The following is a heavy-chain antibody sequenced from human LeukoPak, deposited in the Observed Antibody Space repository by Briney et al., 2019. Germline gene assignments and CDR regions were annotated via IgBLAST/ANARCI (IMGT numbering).Heavy chain of an antibody. J-gene: IGHJ4*02. Sequence: GGSLRLSCVASGFSFSSYWMSWVRQTPGKGLEWVANIKQEGSARYYVDSVTGRFTISRDNAMNSLYLQMNSLRADDTAVYYCARSARLMKGVVEVTALDDWGQGTLVTVSS. CDR3: ARSARLMKGVVEVTALDD. D-gene: IGHD3-3*01. CDR2: IKQEGSAR. CDR1: GFSFSSYW. V-gene: IGHV3-7*01.